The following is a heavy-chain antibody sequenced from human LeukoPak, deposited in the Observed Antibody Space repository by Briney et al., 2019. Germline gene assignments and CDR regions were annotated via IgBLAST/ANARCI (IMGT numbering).Heavy chain of an antibody. Sequence: GASVKVSCKASGYTFTSYYMHWVRQAPGQGLEWMGIINPSGGSTSYAQKFQGRVTMTRDTSTSTVYMELSSLRSDDTAVYYCARDRSLTVVTPTYYYGMDVWGQGTTVTVSS. V-gene: IGHV1-46*01. CDR1: GYTFTSYY. CDR2: INPSGGST. CDR3: ARDRSLTVVTPTYYYGMDV. D-gene: IGHD4-23*01. J-gene: IGHJ6*02.